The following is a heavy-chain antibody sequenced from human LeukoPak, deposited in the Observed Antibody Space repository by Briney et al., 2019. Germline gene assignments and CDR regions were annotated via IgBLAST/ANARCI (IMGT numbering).Heavy chain of an antibody. D-gene: IGHD3-22*01. CDR3: ARDEGYYDSSGAFDI. J-gene: IGHJ3*02. CDR1: GFTVSSNY. V-gene: IGHV3-53*05. Sequence: GGSLRLSCAASGFTVSSNYMSWVRQAPGKGLEWVSVIYSGGSTYYADSVKGRFTISRDNSKNTLYLQMNSLRAEDTAVYYCARDEGYYDSSGAFDIWGQGTMVTVSS. CDR2: IYSGGST.